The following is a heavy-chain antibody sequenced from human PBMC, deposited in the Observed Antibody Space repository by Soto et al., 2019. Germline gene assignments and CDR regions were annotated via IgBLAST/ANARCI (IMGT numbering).Heavy chain of an antibody. CDR2: IYSGGTT. J-gene: IGHJ4*02. CDR3: ATRTITLPH. CDR1: RFAVSDNY. D-gene: IGHD5-12*01. V-gene: IGHV3-66*01. Sequence: EVHLVESGGGLVQPGGSLRLSCAASRFAVSDNYMSWVRQAPGKGLEFVSLIYSGGTTSYADSVKGRFTISRDNSNNTRYLQMNNLRAEDTAVYYCATRTITLPHWGQGTLVTVSS.